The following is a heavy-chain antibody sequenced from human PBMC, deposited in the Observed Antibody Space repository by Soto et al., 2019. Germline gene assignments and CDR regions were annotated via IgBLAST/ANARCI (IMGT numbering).Heavy chain of an antibody. V-gene: IGHV1-69*01. Sequence: QVQLVQSGPEVKKPGSSVKVSCKSSGGTFTTYTFSWVRQAPGQGLEWMAGIIPIFGASKSAQKYQDRVAITTDESTRTIYMELSSLRSDETDVYYCARDGDGNSLAYWGQATLVTVSS. CDR3: ARDGDGNSLAY. D-gene: IGHD4-4*01. CDR1: GGTFTTYT. CDR2: IIPIFGAS. J-gene: IGHJ4*02.